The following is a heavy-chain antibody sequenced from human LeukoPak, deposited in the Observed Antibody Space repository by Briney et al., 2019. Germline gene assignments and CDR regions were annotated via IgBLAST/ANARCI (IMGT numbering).Heavy chain of an antibody. CDR3: ARDRDTSGWNSERFDH. Sequence: GGSLRLTCAVSGFSFETYRMTWVRQAPGKGLEWVANIKHDETEKDYVDSVKGRFTISRDNAKKSIVLQMNGLRVEDTGVYYCARDRDTSGWNSERFDHWGQGTPVTVSS. J-gene: IGHJ4*02. CDR2: IKHDETEK. V-gene: IGHV3-7*01. CDR1: GFSFETYR. D-gene: IGHD3-22*01.